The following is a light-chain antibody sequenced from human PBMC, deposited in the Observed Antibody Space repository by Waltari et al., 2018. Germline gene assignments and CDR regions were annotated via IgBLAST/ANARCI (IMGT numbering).Light chain of an antibody. J-gene: IGKJ2*01. Sequence: MTQSPSMLSASVGDRATLSCRASQSVSSNLAWYQQKPGQAPRLLIYGASTRATGTPARFSGSGSGTEFTLTISSVQAEDFAVYYCQHYNNWPYTFGQGTKLEI. CDR2: GAS. V-gene: IGKV3-15*01. CDR3: QHYNNWPYT. CDR1: QSVSSN.